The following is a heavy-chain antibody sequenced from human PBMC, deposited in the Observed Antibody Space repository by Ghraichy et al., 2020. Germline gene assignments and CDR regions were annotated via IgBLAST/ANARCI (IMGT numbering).Heavy chain of an antibody. D-gene: IGHD2-21*01. CDR2: IKQDGSEK. V-gene: IGHV3-7*01. CDR1: GFTFSSYW. CDR3: ARDQVVIAISGYLRARYFQH. Sequence: GGSLRLSCAASGFTFSSYWMSWVRQAPGKGLEWVANIKQDGSEKYYVDSVKGRFTISRDNAKNSLYLQMNSLRAEDTAVYYCARDQVVIAISGYLRARYFQHWGQGTLVTVSS. J-gene: IGHJ1*01.